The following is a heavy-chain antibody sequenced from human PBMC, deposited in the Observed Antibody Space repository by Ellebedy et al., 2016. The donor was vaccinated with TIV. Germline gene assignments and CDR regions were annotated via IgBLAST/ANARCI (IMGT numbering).Heavy chain of an antibody. CDR2: MYSGSAT. CDR1: GFTVSNNY. V-gene: IGHV3-53*01. Sequence: GESLKISCAASGFTVSNNYVSWARQAPGKGLEWVSVMYSGSATSYADSVKGRFTISRDNAKNSLYLQMNSLRAEDTAVYYCASGFQWGQGTLVTVSS. CDR3: ASGFQ. J-gene: IGHJ4*02. D-gene: IGHD3-10*01.